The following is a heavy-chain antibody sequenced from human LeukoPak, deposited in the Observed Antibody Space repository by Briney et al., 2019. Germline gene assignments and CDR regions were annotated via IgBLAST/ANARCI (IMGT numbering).Heavy chain of an antibody. CDR2: IDPNSGGT. Sequence: ASVKVSCKASGYTFTSYGISWVRQAPGQGLEWMGWIDPNSGGTIYAQKFQGRVTMTRDTSISTAYMELSRLRSDDTAMYYCARVYGSGICSRYWGQGTLVTVSS. D-gene: IGHD3-10*01. CDR1: GYTFTSYG. V-gene: IGHV1-2*02. J-gene: IGHJ4*02. CDR3: ARVYGSGICSRY.